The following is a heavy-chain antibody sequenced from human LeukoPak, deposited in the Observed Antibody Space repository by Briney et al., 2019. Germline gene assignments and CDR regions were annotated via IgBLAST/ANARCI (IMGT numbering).Heavy chain of an antibody. J-gene: IGHJ4*02. CDR3: ATEGGLYDFWSGYYN. CDR1: GFTFSSYA. D-gene: IGHD3-3*01. V-gene: IGHV3-23*01. CDR2: ISGSGGST. Sequence: GGSLRLSCAASGFTFSSYAMSWVRQAPGKGLEWVSAISGSGGSTYYADSVKGRFTISRDNSKNTLYLQMNSLRAEDTAVYYCATEGGLYDFWSGYYNWGQGTLVTVSS.